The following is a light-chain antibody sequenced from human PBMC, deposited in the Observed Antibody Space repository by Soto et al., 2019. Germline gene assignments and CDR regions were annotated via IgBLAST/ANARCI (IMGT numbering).Light chain of an antibody. CDR2: DAS. Sequence: DIQMTQSPSTLSASVGDRVTITCRASQSISSRLAWYQQKPGKAPKLLIYDASSLESGVTSRFSGSGSGTEFTLAISSLQPDDFATYYCQQDNSYPYSFGQGTKLEIK. V-gene: IGKV1-5*01. J-gene: IGKJ2*01. CDR1: QSISSR. CDR3: QQDNSYPYS.